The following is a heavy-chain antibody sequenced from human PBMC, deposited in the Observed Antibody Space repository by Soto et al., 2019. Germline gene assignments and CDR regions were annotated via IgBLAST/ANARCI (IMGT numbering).Heavy chain of an antibody. D-gene: IGHD3-10*01. CDR1: GFTFSSYA. J-gene: IGHJ6*02. CDR3: ARVPRSGGHYYYGMDV. V-gene: IGHV3-30-3*01. Sequence: QVQLVESGGGVVQPGRSLRLSCAASGFTFSSYAMHWVRQAPGKGLEWVAVISYDGSNKYYADSVKGRFTISRDNSKNTLYLQMNSLRAEDTAVYYCARVPRSGGHYYYGMDVWGQVTTVTVSS. CDR2: ISYDGSNK.